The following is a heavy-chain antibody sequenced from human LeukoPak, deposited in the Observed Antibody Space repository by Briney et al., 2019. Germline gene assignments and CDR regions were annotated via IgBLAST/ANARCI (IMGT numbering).Heavy chain of an antibody. CDR1: GFTFSSYE. CDR2: ISSSGSTI. D-gene: IGHD3-10*01. V-gene: IGHV3-48*03. J-gene: IGHJ4*02. Sequence: GGSLRLSCAASGFTFSSYEMNWVRQAPGKGLEWVSYISSSGSTIYYADSVKGRFTISRDNSKNTLYLQMNSLRAEDTAVYYCAKGDVGSGSYSGIDYWGQGTLVTVSS. CDR3: AKGDVGSGSYSGIDY.